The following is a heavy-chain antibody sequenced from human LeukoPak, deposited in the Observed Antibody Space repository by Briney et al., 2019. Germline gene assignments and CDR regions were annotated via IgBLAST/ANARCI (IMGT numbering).Heavy chain of an antibody. D-gene: IGHD3-10*01. J-gene: IGHJ6*03. Sequence: GASVKVSCKASGYIFTSYDINWVRQATGQGLEWMGWMNPNSGDTGYAQKFQGRVTMTRNTSISTAYMELSSLRSEDTAVYYCARSRYYYFSGSFQIDYYYYYLDVWGKGTTVSISS. V-gene: IGHV1-8*01. CDR2: MNPNSGDT. CDR1: GYIFTSYD. CDR3: ARSRYYYFSGSFQIDYYYYYLDV.